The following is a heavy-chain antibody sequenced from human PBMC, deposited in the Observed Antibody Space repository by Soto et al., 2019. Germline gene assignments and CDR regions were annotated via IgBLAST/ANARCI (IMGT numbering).Heavy chain of an antibody. CDR2: ISGSGGST. CDR3: AKDLGDRYCSGGSCYGWFDP. V-gene: IGHV3-23*01. J-gene: IGHJ5*02. CDR1: GFTFSSYA. Sequence: EVQLLESGGGLVQPGGSLRLSCAASGFTFSSYAMSWVRQAPGKGLERVSAISGSGGSTYYADSVKGRFTISRDNSKNTLYLQMNSLRAEDTAVYYCAKDLGDRYCSGGSCYGWFDPWGQGTLVTVSS. D-gene: IGHD2-15*01.